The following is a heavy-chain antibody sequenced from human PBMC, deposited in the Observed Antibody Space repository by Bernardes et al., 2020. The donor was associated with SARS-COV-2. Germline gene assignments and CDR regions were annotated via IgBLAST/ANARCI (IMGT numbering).Heavy chain of an antibody. J-gene: IGHJ6*02. V-gene: IGHV3-48*03. CDR2: ISSSGSTI. D-gene: IGHD6-19*01. CDR1: GFTFRSYE. CDR3: ARDFWLVGDSYYYYYGMDV. Sequence: GGSLRLSCAASGFTFRSYEMNWVRQAPGKGLEWVSYISSSGSTIYYADSVKGRFTISRDNAKNSLYLQMNSLRAEDTAVYYCARDFWLVGDSYYYYYGMDVWGQGTTVTVSS.